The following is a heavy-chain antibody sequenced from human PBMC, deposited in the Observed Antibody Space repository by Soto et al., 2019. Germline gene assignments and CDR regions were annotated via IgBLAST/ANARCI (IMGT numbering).Heavy chain of an antibody. Sequence: QVQLVESGAEVKKPGSSVKVSSKASGDTFNFYTINWVRQAPGLGLEWMGRFNPILSFSNSALKFQGRVTLTADKSTSTAYMVLSSLRSEDTAIYYCATSFGSGSRAFDYWGQGALVTVSS. CDR3: ATSFGSGSRAFDY. J-gene: IGHJ4*02. CDR2: FNPILSFS. D-gene: IGHD3-10*01. CDR1: GDTFNFYT. V-gene: IGHV1-69*02.